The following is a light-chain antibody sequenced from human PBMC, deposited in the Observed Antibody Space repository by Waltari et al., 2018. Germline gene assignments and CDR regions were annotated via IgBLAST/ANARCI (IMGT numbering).Light chain of an antibody. J-gene: IGKJ2*01. CDR3: QQYYNTAVYT. CDR1: QAISNY. CDR2: GAS. V-gene: IGKV1-NL1*01. Sequence: DIQMTQSPSSLSASVGDRVTITCRASQAISNYVAWYQQKPGKAPKLLLYGASSLQSGVPSRFSGSGYGTDYTLTISSLQPEDFATYYCQQYYNTAVYTFGRGTKLEIK.